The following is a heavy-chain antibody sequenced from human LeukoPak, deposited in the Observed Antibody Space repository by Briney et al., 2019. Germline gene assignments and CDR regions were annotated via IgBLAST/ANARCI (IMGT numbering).Heavy chain of an antibody. CDR2: ISYDGSNK. V-gene: IGHV3-30*18. Sequence: GRSLRLSCAASGFTFSSYGMHWVRQAPGKRLEWVAVISYDGSNKYYADSVKGRFTISRDNSKNTLYLQMNSLRAEDTAVYYCAKDPSYYYGLGDPFDYWGQGTLVTVSS. D-gene: IGHD3-10*01. CDR1: GFTFSSYG. J-gene: IGHJ4*02. CDR3: AKDPSYYYGLGDPFDY.